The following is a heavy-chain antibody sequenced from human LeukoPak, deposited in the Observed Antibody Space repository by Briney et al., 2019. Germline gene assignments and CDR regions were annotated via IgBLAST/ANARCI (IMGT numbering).Heavy chain of an antibody. CDR1: GFTFSTYW. CDR2: IKTDGSTT. Sequence: PGGSLRLSCAASGFTFSTYWLHWVRQAPGKGLVWVSRIKTDGSTTNYADSVKGRFVISRDNAENTLYLQINSLRAEDTAVYYCARGGDGSTYGLVYRGQGTLVTVSS. D-gene: IGHD5-18*01. V-gene: IGHV3-74*01. J-gene: IGHJ4*02. CDR3: ARGGDGSTYGLVY.